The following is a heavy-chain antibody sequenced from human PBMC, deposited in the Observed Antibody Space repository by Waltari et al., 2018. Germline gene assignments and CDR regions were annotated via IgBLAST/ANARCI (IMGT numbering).Heavy chain of an antibody. CDR3: ARLSPYTSSGDFFDP. D-gene: IGHD2-21*02. V-gene: IGHV4-38-2*01. J-gene: IGHJ5*02. CDR1: GFPIGSEYY. CDR2: TYHSGSA. Sequence: QVQLQESGPRLVKPSETLSLTCSVSGFPIGSEYYWAWVRQSPGEGRVWLGSTYHSGSADNNPSHKGRVTISVDTSKNQFSLKLTSVTVAASGVYYCARLSPYTSSGDFFDPWGQGALVTVSS.